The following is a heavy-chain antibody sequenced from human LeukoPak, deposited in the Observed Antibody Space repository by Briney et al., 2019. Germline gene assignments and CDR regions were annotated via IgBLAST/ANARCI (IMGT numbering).Heavy chain of an antibody. J-gene: IGHJ3*02. CDR2: ISSGSSTI. D-gene: IGHD1-26*01. CDR1: GFTFSSFS. Sequence: GGSLRLSCAASGFTFSSFSMNWVRQAPGKGLEWVSYISSGSSTIYYADSVKGRFTISRDNAKNSLYLQMNSLRAEDTAVYYCARDIVGAFAFDIWGQGTMVTVSS. V-gene: IGHV3-48*04. CDR3: ARDIVGAFAFDI.